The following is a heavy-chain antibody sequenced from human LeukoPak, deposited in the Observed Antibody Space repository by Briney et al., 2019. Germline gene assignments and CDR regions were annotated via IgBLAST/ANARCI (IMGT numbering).Heavy chain of an antibody. CDR2: IKQDGSEK. D-gene: IGHD3-10*01. V-gene: IGHV3-7*01. CDR3: ARGGLLWFGELKVYPNDY. J-gene: IGHJ4*02. CDR1: GFTFSTYA. Sequence: GGSLRLSCAASGFTFSTYAMNWVRQAPGKGLEWVANIKQDGSEKYYVDSVKGRFTISRDNAKNSLYLQMNSLRAEDTAVYYCARGGLLWFGELKVYPNDYWGQGTLVTVSS.